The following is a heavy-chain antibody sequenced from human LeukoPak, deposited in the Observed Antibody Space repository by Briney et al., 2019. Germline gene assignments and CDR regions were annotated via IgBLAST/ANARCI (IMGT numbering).Heavy chain of an antibody. Sequence: SETLSLTCTVSGGSISSDYWQWIRQPPGKGLEWVGYIYNSEFTRYNSSLKSRVSISIDTSKNQFSLKLTSVTAADTAEYYCATRGYWGQGTLVAVSS. D-gene: IGHD3-10*01. CDR2: IYNSEFT. CDR3: ATRGY. CDR1: GGSISSDY. J-gene: IGHJ4*02. V-gene: IGHV4-59*08.